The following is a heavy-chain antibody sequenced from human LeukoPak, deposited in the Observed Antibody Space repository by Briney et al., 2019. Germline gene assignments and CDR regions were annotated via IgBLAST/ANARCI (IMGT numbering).Heavy chain of an antibody. CDR3: ATVRYYYDSSGYYLDY. CDR1: GYTLTELS. J-gene: IGHJ4*02. V-gene: IGHV1-24*01. Sequence: ASVKVSCKVSGYTLTELSMHWVRQAPGKGLEWMGGFDPEDGETNYAQKFQGRVTMTEDTATDTAYMELSSLRSEDTAVYYCATVRYYYDSSGYYLDYWGQGTLVTVSS. CDR2: FDPEDGET. D-gene: IGHD3-22*01.